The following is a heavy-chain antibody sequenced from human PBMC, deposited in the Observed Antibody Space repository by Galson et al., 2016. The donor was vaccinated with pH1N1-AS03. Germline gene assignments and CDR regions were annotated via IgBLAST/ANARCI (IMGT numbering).Heavy chain of an antibody. Sequence: SLRLSCAASGFTFDDYTMHWVRQAPGKGLEWVSSITWNSGRIVYADSGKGRFTISRDSANTSLYLQMNSLSVEATAFYYCAKEGIDYLKRSFHPWGQGTLVTVSS. V-gene: IGHV3-9*01. J-gene: IGHJ1*01. CDR1: GFTFDDYT. CDR3: AKEGIDYLKRSFHP. D-gene: IGHD3-16*01. CDR2: ITWNSGRI.